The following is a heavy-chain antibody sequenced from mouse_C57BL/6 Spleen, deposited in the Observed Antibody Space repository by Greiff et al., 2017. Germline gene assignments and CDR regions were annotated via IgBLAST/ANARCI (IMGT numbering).Heavy chain of an antibody. CDR1: GYTFTGYW. CDR2: ILPGNGST. V-gene: IGHV1-9*01. CDR3: ARRFYDYDGGILFDY. J-gene: IGHJ2*01. Sequence: QVQLQQSGAELMKPGASVKLSCKATGYTFTGYWIEWVKQRPGHGLEWIGEILPGNGSTNYNEKFKGKATFTADTSSNTAYMQLSSLTTEDSAIYYCARRFYDYDGGILFDYWGQGTTLTVSS. D-gene: IGHD2-4*01.